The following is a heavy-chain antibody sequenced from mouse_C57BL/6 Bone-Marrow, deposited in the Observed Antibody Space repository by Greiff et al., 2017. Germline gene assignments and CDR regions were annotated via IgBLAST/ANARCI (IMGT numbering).Heavy chain of an antibody. CDR1: GYTFTDYE. CDR2: IDPETGGT. J-gene: IGHJ2*01. V-gene: IGHV1-15*01. CDR3: TRRGYGSSYGS. Sequence: VQLQQSGAELVRPGASVTISCKASGYTFTDYEMHWVKQTPVHGLEWIGAIDPETGGTSYNQKFKGKAILTADKSSSTAYMSLRSLTSEDSAVFFGTRRGYGSSYGSGGQGPT. D-gene: IGHD1-1*01.